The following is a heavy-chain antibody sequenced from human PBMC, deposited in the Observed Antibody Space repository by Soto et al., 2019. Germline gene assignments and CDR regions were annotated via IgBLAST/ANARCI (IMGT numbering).Heavy chain of an antibody. J-gene: IGHJ4*02. V-gene: IGHV3-21*06. CDR1: GFTFTRYS. Sequence: GSLRLSCAASGFTFTRYSMNWVRQAPGKGLERVSSISSTTNYIYYGDSMKGRFTISRDKAKNSLYLEMNRLRAGDTAVYYCARESEDLTSKFDYWGQGTLVTVSS. CDR3: ARESEDLTSKFDY. CDR2: ISSTTNYI.